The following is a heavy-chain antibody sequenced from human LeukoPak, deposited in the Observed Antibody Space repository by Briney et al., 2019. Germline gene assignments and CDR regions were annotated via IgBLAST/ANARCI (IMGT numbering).Heavy chain of an antibody. D-gene: IGHD1-26*01. CDR1: GGSISSGNYY. J-gene: IGHJ4*02. CDR2: IYTSGST. V-gene: IGHV4-61*02. CDR3: AREVGATTSLLDY. Sequence: SETLSLTCTVSGGSISSGNYYWNWIRQPAGKGLEWIGRIYTSGSTNYNPSLKSRVTISIDTSKNQFSLKLSSVTAADTAMYYCAREVGATTSLLDYWGKGTLVTVSS.